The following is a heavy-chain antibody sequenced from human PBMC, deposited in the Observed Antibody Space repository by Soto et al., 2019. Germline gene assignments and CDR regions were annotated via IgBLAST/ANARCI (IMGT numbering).Heavy chain of an antibody. D-gene: IGHD6-19*01. Sequence: ASVKVSCKVSGYTLTELSMHWVRQAPGKGLEWMGGFDPEDGETIYAQKFQGRVTMTEDTSTDTAYMELSSPRSEDTAVYYCATPDPHAVAGPSVLLFNYWGQGTLVTVSS. CDR3: ATPDPHAVAGPSVLLFNY. J-gene: IGHJ4*02. V-gene: IGHV1-24*01. CDR1: GYTLTELS. CDR2: FDPEDGET.